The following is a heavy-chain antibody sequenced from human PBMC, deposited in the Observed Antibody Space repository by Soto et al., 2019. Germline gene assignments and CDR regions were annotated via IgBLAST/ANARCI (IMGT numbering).Heavy chain of an antibody. CDR3: ARGHYYDSSGYYGYYYYYYGMDV. D-gene: IGHD3-22*01. V-gene: IGHV4-34*01. CDR2: INHSGST. Sequence: PSETLSLTCAVYGGSFSGYYWSWIRQPPGKGLEWIGEINHSGSTNYNPSLKSRVTISVDTSKNQFSLKLSSVTAADTAVYYCARGHYYDSSGYYGYYYYYYGMDVWGQGTTVTVSS. CDR1: GGSFSGYY. J-gene: IGHJ6*02.